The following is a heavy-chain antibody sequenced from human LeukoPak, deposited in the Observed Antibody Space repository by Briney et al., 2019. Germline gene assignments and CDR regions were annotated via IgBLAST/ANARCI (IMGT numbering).Heavy chain of an antibody. Sequence: SETLSLTCAVSGGSISSGGYSWSWIRQPPGKGLEWIGYIYHSGSTNYNPSLKSRVTISVDTSKNQFSLKLSSVTAADTAVYYCARELQLVYYYYGMDVWGQGTTVTVSS. CDR2: IYHSGST. CDR3: ARELQLVYYYYGMDV. J-gene: IGHJ6*02. D-gene: IGHD6-13*01. V-gene: IGHV4-30-2*01. CDR1: GGSISSGGYS.